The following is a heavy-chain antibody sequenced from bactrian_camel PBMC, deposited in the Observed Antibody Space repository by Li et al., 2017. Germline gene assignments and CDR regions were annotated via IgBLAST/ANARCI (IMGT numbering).Heavy chain of an antibody. J-gene: IGHJ4*01. CDR2: VYSGSGSM. CDR3: GAGGGFIY. CDR1: GYTYSSYC. Sequence: QVQLVESGGGLVQSGGSLRLSCSVSGYTYSSYCMAWFRQPPGKEREGVAGVYSGSGSMYYADSVKGRFTISRDDAQNTVYLQMNSLKSEDTALYYCGAGGGFIYWGQGTQVTVS. D-gene: IGHD1*01. V-gene: IGHV3S25*01.